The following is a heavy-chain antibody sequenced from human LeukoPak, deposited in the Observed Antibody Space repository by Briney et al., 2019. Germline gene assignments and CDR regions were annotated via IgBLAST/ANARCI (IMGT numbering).Heavy chain of an antibody. Sequence: DSVKVSCKASGYTFSGHYMHWVRQAPGQGLEWMGRINPKSGGTNHAPRFQGRVTTTRDTSISTVYMELSSLRYDDTAVYYCARETRDFSGYDNWGQGTLVTVSS. D-gene: IGHD5-12*01. CDR2: INPKSGGT. V-gene: IGHV1-2*06. CDR3: ARETRDFSGYDN. CDR1: GYTFSGHY. J-gene: IGHJ4*02.